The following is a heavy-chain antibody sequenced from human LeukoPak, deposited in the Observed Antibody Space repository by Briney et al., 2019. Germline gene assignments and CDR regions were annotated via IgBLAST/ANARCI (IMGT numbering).Heavy chain of an antibody. V-gene: IGHV1-2*02. CDR3: ARTLYYDFWMFDY. Sequence: GASVKVSCKASGYTFTGYYMRWVRQAPGQGLEWMGWINPNSGGTNYAQKFQGRVTMTRDTSISTAYMELSRLRSDDTAVYYCARTLYYDFWMFDYWGQGTLVTVSS. J-gene: IGHJ4*02. D-gene: IGHD3-3*01. CDR2: INPNSGGT. CDR1: GYTFTGYY.